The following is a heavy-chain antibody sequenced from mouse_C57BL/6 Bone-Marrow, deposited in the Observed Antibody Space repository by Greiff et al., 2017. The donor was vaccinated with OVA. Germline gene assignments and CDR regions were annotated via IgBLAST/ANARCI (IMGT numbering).Heavy chain of an antibody. J-gene: IGHJ3*01. CDR3: ARSDYGSSSGFAY. D-gene: IGHD1-1*01. V-gene: IGHV1-4*01. CDR1: GYTFTSYT. Sequence: QVQLQQSGADLARPGASVKMSCKASGYTFTSYTMHWVKQRPGQGLEWIGYINPSSGYTKYNQKFKDKATLTADKSSSTAYMQLSSLTSEDSAVYYCARSDYGSSSGFAYWGQGTLVTVSA. CDR2: INPSSGYT.